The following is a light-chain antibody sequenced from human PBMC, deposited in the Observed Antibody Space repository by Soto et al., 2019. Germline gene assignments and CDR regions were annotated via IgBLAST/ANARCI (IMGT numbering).Light chain of an antibody. CDR1: QSISNW. Sequence: DIQMTQSPSTLSASLGDRVTVTCRASQSISNWLAWYQQKPGKAPKLLIYKASSLESGVPSRFSGSGSGTEFTLTISRLQPDDFATYYCQQYNSYSRTFGQGTKVEIK. V-gene: IGKV1-5*03. J-gene: IGKJ1*01. CDR2: KAS. CDR3: QQYNSYSRT.